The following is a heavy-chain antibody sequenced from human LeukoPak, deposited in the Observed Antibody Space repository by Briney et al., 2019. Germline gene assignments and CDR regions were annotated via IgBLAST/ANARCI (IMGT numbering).Heavy chain of an antibody. CDR3: ARHEGFSQKD. CDR1: GVSMSSNNW. Sequence: SEPLSLTCAVAGVSMSSNNWWSWVRQPPGKGLEWIGEIHESGSTNYNPFLKSLVTISVDKSKDQFSLKLSSVSAADTAVYYCARHEGFSQKDWGQGTQVTVS. J-gene: IGHJ4*02. V-gene: IGHV4-4*02. CDR2: IHESGST.